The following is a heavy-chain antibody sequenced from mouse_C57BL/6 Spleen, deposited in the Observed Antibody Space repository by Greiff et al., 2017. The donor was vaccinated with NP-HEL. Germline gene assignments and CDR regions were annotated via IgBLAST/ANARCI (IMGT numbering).Heavy chain of an antibody. CDR2: INPSSGYT. CDR1: GYTFTSYT. J-gene: IGHJ4*01. CDR3: EVYYDYAMDY. V-gene: IGHV1-4*01. Sequence: VQLQQSGAELARPGASVKMSCKASGYTFTSYTMHWVKQRPGQGLEWIGYINPSSGYTTYNQKFKDKATLTADKSSSTAYMQLSSLTSEDSAVYYCEVYYDYAMDYWGQGTSVTVSS. D-gene: IGHD2-4*01.